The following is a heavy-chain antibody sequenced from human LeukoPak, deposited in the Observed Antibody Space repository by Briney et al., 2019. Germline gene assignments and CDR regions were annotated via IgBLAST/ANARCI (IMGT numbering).Heavy chain of an antibody. V-gene: IGHV4-39*01. CDR3: ARLPITKRAMDV. D-gene: IGHD3-3*01. Sequence: TETLSLTCSVSGDFIKSGDSYWGWIRQYPKKGLEWLGSIYYVGSPYYNPSLNSRRVTMSVDTSKNQFSLTLTSVTAADTAVYYRARLPITKRAMDVWGQGTTVTVSS. CDR2: IYYVGSP. CDR1: GDFIKSGDSY. J-gene: IGHJ6*02.